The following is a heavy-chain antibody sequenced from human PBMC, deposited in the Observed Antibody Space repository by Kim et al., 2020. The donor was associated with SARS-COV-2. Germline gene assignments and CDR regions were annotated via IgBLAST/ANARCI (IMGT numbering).Heavy chain of an antibody. D-gene: IGHD4-17*01. CDR3: ARGGDYAHDAFDI. V-gene: IGHV3-74*01. J-gene: IGHJ3*02. CDR1: GFTFSSYW. Sequence: GGSLRLSCAASGFTFSSYWMHWVRQAPGKGLVWVSRINSDGSSTSYADSVKGRFTISRDNAKNTLYLQMNSLRAEDTAVYYCARGGDYAHDAFDIWGQGTMVTVSS. CDR2: INSDGSST.